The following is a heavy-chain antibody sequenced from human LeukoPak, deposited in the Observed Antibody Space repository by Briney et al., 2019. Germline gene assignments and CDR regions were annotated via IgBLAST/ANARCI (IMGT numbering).Heavy chain of an antibody. V-gene: IGHV5-51*01. CDR1: GYNFNTYW. CDR3: ARRGGSLNYFDY. D-gene: IGHD2-15*01. Sequence: PGESLKISCKGSGYNFNTYWIAWLRQMPEKGLEWMGIIYPGDSDTKYSPSFQGLVTISADKSADTSISTAYLQWTSLRASDTAMYYCARRGGSLNYFDYWGQGTLVTVSS. CDR2: IYPGDSDT. J-gene: IGHJ4*02.